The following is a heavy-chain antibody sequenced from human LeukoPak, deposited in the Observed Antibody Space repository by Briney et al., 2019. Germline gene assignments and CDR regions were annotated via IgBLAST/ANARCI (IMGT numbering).Heavy chain of an antibody. D-gene: IGHD3-10*01. V-gene: IGHV1-18*01. CDR3: ARDPRGYYYGSGSYYSD. CDR1: GYTHPSHG. J-gene: IGHJ4*02. CDR2: ISAYNGNT. Sequence: GASVKVSCKSSGYTHPSHGISGVRQAPGQGLEWMGWISAYNGNTNYAQKLQGRVTMTSDSSTSTAYMELRSLRSDDAAVYYCARDPRGYYYGSGSYYSDWGQGTLVTVSS.